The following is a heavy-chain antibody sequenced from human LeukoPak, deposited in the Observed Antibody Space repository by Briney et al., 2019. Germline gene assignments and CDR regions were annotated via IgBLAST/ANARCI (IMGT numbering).Heavy chain of an antibody. D-gene: IGHD6-13*01. CDR1: GGSISSYY. J-gene: IGHJ5*02. Sequence: SETLSLTCTVSGGSISSYYWSWIRQPPGKGLEWIGYIYYSGSTNYNPSLKSRVTISVDTSKNQFSLKLSSVTAADTAVYYCARAEYSSSWFLNWFDPWGQGTLVTVSS. V-gene: IGHV4-59*08. CDR3: ARAEYSSSWFLNWFDP. CDR2: IYYSGST.